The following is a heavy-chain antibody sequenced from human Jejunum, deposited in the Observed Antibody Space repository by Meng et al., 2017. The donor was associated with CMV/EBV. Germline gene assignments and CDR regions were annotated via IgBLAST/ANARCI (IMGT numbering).Heavy chain of an antibody. CDR1: ELTFSDYY. CDR3: ARAGLGHNSFDP. V-gene: IGHV3-11*05. D-gene: IGHD2-15*01. J-gene: IGHJ5*02. Sequence: QVRLVEAGGGLVKPGGSLTLSCAASELTFSDYYMAWIRQAPGKGLEWISYISGNTKVTNYADSVKGRFTISRDNAKNSLYLQMSSLRGEDTAVYYCARAGLGHNSFDPWGQGTLVTVSS. CDR2: ISGNTKVT.